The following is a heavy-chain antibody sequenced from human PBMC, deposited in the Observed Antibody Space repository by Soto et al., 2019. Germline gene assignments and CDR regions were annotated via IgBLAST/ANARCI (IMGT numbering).Heavy chain of an antibody. D-gene: IGHD3-16*01. CDR1: GFSFRSYW. J-gene: IGHJ6*02. Sequence: GESLKISCKGSGFSFRSYWIGWVRHMPGKGLEWMGITYPGDSDTRYSPSFQGQVTISADKSISTAYLQWSSLKASDTAIYYCARHSSYRGITFGGAFYYYYYGMDVWGQGTTVTVSS. CDR3: ARHSSYRGITFGGAFYYYYYGMDV. CDR2: TYPGDSDT. V-gene: IGHV5-51*01.